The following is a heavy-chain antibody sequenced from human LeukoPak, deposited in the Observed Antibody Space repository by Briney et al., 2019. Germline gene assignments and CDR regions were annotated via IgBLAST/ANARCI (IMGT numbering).Heavy chain of an antibody. D-gene: IGHD3/OR15-3a*01. CDR3: ARDQYDTWSRRGNFDS. CDR1: GFSFGKYW. V-gene: IGHV3-7*03. J-gene: IGHJ4*02. CDR2: MKLDGSEK. Sequence: GGSLRLSCVASGFSFGKYWMSWVRQAPGKGLEWVANMKLDGSEKNYVDSVKGRFTISRDNTKNSLYLQMNSLRAEDTAVFYCARDQYDTWSRRGNFDSWGQGTLVIVSS.